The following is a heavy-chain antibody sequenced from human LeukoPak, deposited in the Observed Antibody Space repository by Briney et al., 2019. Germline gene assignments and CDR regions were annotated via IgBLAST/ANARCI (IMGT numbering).Heavy chain of an antibody. D-gene: IGHD3-10*01. CDR2: IKQDGSEK. J-gene: IGHJ4*02. CDR1: GFTFTIYW. CDR3: ARIYYGSGSYYFDY. Sequence: GGSLRLSCAASGFTFTIYWMSWVRQAPGKGLEWVANIKQDGSEKFYVDSVKGRFTVSRDNAKNSLYLQMNSLRAEDTAVYYCARIYYGSGSYYFDYWGQGTLVTVSS. V-gene: IGHV3-7*01.